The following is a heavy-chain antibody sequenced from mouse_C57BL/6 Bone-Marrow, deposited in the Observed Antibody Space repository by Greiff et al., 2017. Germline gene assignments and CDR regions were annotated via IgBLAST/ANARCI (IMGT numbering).Heavy chain of an antibody. V-gene: IGHV5-6*02. CDR2: ISSGGSYT. CDR3: ARKGGKKSMDY. Sequence: DVMLVESGGDLVKPGGSLKLSCAASGFTFSSYGMSWVRQTPDKRLEWVATISSGGSYTYYPDSVKGRFTISRDNAKNTLYLQMSSLKSDDTAMYYCARKGGKKSMDYWGQGTSVTVSS. D-gene: IGHD1-3*01. CDR1: GFTFSSYG. J-gene: IGHJ4*01.